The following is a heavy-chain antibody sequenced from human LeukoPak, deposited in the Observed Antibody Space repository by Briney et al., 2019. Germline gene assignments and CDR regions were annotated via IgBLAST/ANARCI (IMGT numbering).Heavy chain of an antibody. Sequence: GRSLRLSCAAPGFTFSSYGMHWVRQAPGKGLEWVAVIWYDGSNKYYADSVKGRFTISRDNSKNTLYLQMNSLRAEDTAVYYCARGAGTVTDYWGQGTLVTVSS. CDR1: GFTFSSYG. D-gene: IGHD4-17*01. CDR2: IWYDGSNK. V-gene: IGHV3-33*01. CDR3: ARGAGTVTDY. J-gene: IGHJ4*02.